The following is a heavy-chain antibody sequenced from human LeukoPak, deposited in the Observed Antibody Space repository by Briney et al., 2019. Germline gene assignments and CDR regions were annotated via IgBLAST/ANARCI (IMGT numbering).Heavy chain of an antibody. CDR2: FSNSGTT. V-gene: IGHV4-59*12. CDR3: ARGSNWGDY. J-gene: IGHJ4*02. CDR1: VASISDYY. Sequence: SETLSLTCTVSVASISDYYWSWIRQPPGKGLEWIGFFSNSGTTNYNPSLKSRVTMSVDTSKNQFSLKLSSVTAADTAVYYCARGSNWGDYWGQGTLVTVSS. D-gene: IGHD7-27*01.